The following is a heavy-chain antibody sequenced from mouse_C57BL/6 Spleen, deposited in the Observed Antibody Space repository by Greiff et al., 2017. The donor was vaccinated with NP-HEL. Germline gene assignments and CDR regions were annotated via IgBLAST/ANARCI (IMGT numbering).Heavy chain of an antibody. J-gene: IGHJ4*01. CDR1: GFTFSSYA. V-gene: IGHV5-4*01. CDR2: ISDGGSYT. Sequence: EVHLVESGGGLVKPGGSLKLSCAASGFTFSSYAMSWVRQTPEKRLEWVATISDGGSYTYYPDNVKGRFTISRDNAKNNLYLQMSHLKSEDTAMYYCARDHYYGSSSSYAMDYWGQGTSVTVSS. D-gene: IGHD1-1*01. CDR3: ARDHYYGSSSSYAMDY.